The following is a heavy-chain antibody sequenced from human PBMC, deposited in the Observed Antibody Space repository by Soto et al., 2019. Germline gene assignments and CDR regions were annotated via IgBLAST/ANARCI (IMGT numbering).Heavy chain of an antibody. V-gene: IGHV4-34*01. CDR3: ATHSNSSWYFDY. CDR1: GGSFSGYY. D-gene: IGHD6-13*01. CDR2: INHSGST. J-gene: IGHJ4*02. Sequence: ETLSLTCAVYGGSFSGYYWSWIRQPPGKGLEWIGEINHSGSTNYNPSLKSRVTISVDTSKNQFSLKLSSVTAADTAVYYCATHSNSSWYFDYWGQGTLVTVSS.